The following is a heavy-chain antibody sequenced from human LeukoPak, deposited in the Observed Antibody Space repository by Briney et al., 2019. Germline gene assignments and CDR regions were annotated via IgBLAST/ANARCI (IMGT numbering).Heavy chain of an antibody. Sequence: GGSLRLSCAASGFTFSNAWMSWVRQAPGKGLEWVGRIKSKTDGGTTDYAAPVKGRFTISRDDSKNTPYLQMNSLKTEDTAVYYCTTDLIVVVVAATYSFDYWGQGTLVTVSS. CDR3: TTDLIVVVVAATYSFDY. V-gene: IGHV3-15*01. CDR1: GFTFSNAW. J-gene: IGHJ4*02. CDR2: IKSKTDGGTT. D-gene: IGHD2-15*01.